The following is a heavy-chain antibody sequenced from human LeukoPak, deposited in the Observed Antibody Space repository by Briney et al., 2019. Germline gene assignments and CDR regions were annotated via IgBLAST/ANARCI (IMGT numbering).Heavy chain of an antibody. CDR1: GGYIITSGHY. CDR3: ARERSSSGGHSWFDP. CDR2: IYYTGVT. Sequence: PSETLSLTCTVSGGYIITSGHYWGWIRQPPGTGLEWIGSIYYTGVTSTNPFFRSRMSISVDTSKNQFSLNLTSVTAADAAVYYCARERSSSGGHSWFDPWGQGTLVTVSS. D-gene: IGHD4-23*01. V-gene: IGHV4-39*07. J-gene: IGHJ5*02.